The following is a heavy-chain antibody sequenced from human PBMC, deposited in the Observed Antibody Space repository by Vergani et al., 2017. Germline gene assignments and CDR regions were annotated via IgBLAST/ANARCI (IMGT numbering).Heavy chain of an antibody. CDR2: ISYDGNKK. V-gene: IGHV3-30*03. CDR1: GFPFSDYG. J-gene: IGHJ6*03. Sequence: QVQLVESGGGEVQPGRSLRLSCSAAGFPFSDYGVHWVRQAPGKGLEWVSVISYDGNKKNYADSVKGRVTISRDNSKNTLYLEMNALRAEDTAVYYCARDFLTRVTTLDYYYMGVWGKGTTVTVSS. CDR3: ARDFLTRVTTLDYYYMGV. D-gene: IGHD1-1*01.